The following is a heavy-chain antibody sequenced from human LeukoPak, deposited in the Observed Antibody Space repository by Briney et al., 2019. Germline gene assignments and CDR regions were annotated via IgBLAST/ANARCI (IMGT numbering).Heavy chain of an antibody. V-gene: IGHV3-11*05. Sequence: GGSLRLSCAASGFTFSDYYMSWIRQAPGKGLEWVSYISSRSGYTNYADSVKGRFTISRDNAKNSLYLQMNSLRAEDTAVYYCARDGGSGSYYWIWWGQGTLVTVSS. D-gene: IGHD3-10*01. J-gene: IGHJ4*02. CDR1: GFTFSDYY. CDR2: ISSRSGYT. CDR3: ARDGGSGSYYWIW.